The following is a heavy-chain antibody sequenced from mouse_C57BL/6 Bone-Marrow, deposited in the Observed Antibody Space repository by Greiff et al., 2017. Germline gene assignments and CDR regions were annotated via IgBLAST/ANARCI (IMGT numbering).Heavy chain of an antibody. CDR2: ISGGGGNT. D-gene: IGHD1-1*01. J-gene: IGHJ1*03. CDR1: GFTFSSYT. Sequence: EVKLVESGGGLVKPGGSLKLSCAASGFTFSSYTMSWVRQTPEKRLQWVAAISGGGGNTYYPDNVKGRFTISRDNDKNILYLQMSSLRSEDTALYYCSRQVTTVLATKYFDVWGTGTTVTVSS. CDR3: SRQVTTVLATKYFDV. V-gene: IGHV5-9*01.